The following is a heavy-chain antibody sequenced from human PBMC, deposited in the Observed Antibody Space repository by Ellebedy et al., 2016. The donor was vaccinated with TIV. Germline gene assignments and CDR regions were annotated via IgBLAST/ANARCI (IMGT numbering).Heavy chain of an antibody. CDR2: KRFDGRNE. D-gene: IGHD6-19*01. CDR1: GFSFSNYG. V-gene: IGHV3-30*02. Sequence: GESLKISCVASGFSFSNYGMHWVRQAPGKGLEWVAFKRFDGRNEYNGDSVKGRFFISRDVSKNTLFLQMNRLRAEDTAMYYCTRETNPSPGAVAGTGFDCWGQGALVIVSS. CDR3: TRETNPSPGAVAGTGFDC. J-gene: IGHJ4*02.